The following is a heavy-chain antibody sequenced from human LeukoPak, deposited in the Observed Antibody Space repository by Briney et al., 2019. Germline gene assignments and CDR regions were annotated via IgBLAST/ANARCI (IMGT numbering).Heavy chain of an antibody. CDR2: INPRGGST. Sequence: ASVKVSCKASGYTFTNYFMHWVRQAPGQGLEWMGIINPRGGSTGYAQKFQGRITMTTDMSTRTVYMELSSLESADTAVYYCAAGRLYSLLDFWGQGTLVAVSS. V-gene: IGHV1-46*01. D-gene: IGHD5-18*01. J-gene: IGHJ4*02. CDR1: GYTFTNYF. CDR3: AAGRLYSLLDF.